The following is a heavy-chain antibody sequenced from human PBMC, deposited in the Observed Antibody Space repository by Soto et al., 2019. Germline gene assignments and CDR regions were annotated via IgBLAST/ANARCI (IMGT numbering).Heavy chain of an antibody. V-gene: IGHV1-69*12. CDR3: ANSANHRYFFDS. CDR1: GGSFRSYA. CDR2: IIPIFGTP. D-gene: IGHD1-20*01. Sequence: QVQLVQSGAEVKKPGSSVKVSCKASGGSFRSYAVNWVRQAPGQGLECLGGIIPIFGTPNYAQKFHGRVSITADESTSTVYMDLIRLTSEDTAVYYCANSANHRYFFDSWGQGTLVTVSS. J-gene: IGHJ5*01.